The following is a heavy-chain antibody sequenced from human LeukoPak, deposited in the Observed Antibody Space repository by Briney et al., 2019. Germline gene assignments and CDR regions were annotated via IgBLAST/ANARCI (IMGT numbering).Heavy chain of an antibody. V-gene: IGHV3-48*01. CDR1: GFTFSSYS. Sequence: GGSLRLSCAAYGFTFSSYSMNWVRQAPGKGLEWVSYISSSSSTIYYADSVKGRFTISRDNAKNSLYLQMNSLRAEDTAEYYCARDSLTTVTDYWGQGTLVTVSS. CDR3: ARDSLTTVTDY. CDR2: ISSSSSTI. D-gene: IGHD4-17*01. J-gene: IGHJ4*02.